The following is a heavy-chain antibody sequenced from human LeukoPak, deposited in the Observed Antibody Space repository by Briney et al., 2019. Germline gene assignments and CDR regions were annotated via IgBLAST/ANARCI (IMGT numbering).Heavy chain of an antibody. CDR1: GYTFTSYG. J-gene: IGHJ4*02. V-gene: IGHV1-24*01. CDR3: ATGTRDYGDYVLPY. Sequence: GASVKVSCKSSGYTFTSYGISWVRQAPGQGLEWMGGFDPEDGETIYAQKFQGRVTMTEDTSTDTAYMELSSLRSEDTAVYYCATGTRDYGDYVLPYWGQGTLVTVSS. CDR2: FDPEDGET. D-gene: IGHD4-17*01.